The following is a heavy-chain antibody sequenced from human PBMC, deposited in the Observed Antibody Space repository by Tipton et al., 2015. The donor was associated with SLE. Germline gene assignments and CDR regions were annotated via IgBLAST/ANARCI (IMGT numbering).Heavy chain of an antibody. J-gene: IGHJ3*02. Sequence: RSLRLSCAASGFTFSSYSMNWVRQAPGKGLEWVAVISYDGSNKYYADSVKGRFTISRDNSKNTLYLQMNSLRAEDTAVYYCAREGGADAFDIWGQGTMVTVSS. D-gene: IGHD3-16*01. CDR3: AREGGADAFDI. CDR2: ISYDGSNK. CDR1: GFTFSSYS. V-gene: IGHV3-30*03.